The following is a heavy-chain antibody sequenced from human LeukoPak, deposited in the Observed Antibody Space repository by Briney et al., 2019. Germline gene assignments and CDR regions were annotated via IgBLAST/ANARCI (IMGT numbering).Heavy chain of an antibody. J-gene: IGHJ3*01. Sequence: TGGSLRLSCAASGFTFDDYAMHWVRHAPGKGLEWVSGISWNSCHIFYADSVKGRFTISRDNAKNSLYLQMNSLRAEDTALYYCAALTSFVVGTAERNDAFDLWGQGTMVTVSS. CDR3: AALTSFVVGTAERNDAFDL. V-gene: IGHV3-9*01. CDR2: ISWNSCHI. CDR1: GFTFDDYA. D-gene: IGHD2-21*02.